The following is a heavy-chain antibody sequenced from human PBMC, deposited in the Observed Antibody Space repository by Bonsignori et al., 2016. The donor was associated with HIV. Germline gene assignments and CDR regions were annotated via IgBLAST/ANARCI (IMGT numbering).Heavy chain of an antibody. V-gene: IGHV1-69*10. CDR2: IIPILGIA. CDR3: ARGGTMIVVVTEVGYYMDV. D-gene: IGHD3-22*01. Sequence: SVKVSCKASGGTFSSYAISWVRQAPGQGLEWMGGIIPILGIANYAQKFQGRVTITADKSTSTAYMELSSLRSEDTAVYYCARGGTMIVVVTEVGYYMDVWGKGTTVTVSS. J-gene: IGHJ6*03. CDR1: GGTFSSYA.